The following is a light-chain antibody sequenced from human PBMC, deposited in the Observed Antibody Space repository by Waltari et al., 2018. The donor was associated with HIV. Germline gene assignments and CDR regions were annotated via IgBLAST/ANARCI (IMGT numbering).Light chain of an antibody. CDR2: SNK. V-gene: IGLV1-44*01. CDR1: RPNNGSNT. Sequence: QSVLTQPPSASGTPGQRVTIPCSGSRPNNGSNTVSWYQQLPGTAPKLFIYSNKPPPTGVPDRFSCAKSGTSASLAISGLQSEDEDEYYCAAWDDSLNGWVFGGETKLTVV. CDR3: AAWDDSLNGWV. J-gene: IGLJ3*02.